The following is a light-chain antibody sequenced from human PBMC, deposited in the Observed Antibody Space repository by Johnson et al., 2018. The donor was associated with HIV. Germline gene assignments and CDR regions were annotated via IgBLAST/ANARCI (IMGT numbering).Light chain of an antibody. CDR3: GTWDSGLSAGEYA. CDR1: SSNIGNNY. J-gene: IGLJ1*01. CDR2: ENN. Sequence: QSVLTQPPSVSAAPGQKVTISCSGSSSNIGNNYVSWYQQLPGTAPKVLIYENNKRPSGIPDRFSGSKSGTSATLGITGLQTGDEADYYCGTWDSGLSAGEYAFGTGTKVTVL. V-gene: IGLV1-51*02.